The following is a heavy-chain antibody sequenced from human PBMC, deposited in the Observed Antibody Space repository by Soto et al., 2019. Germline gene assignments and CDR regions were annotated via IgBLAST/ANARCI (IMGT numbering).Heavy chain of an antibody. V-gene: IGHV5-51*01. D-gene: IGHD2-15*01. CDR1: GYSFASYW. Sequence: GESVKISCKGSGYSFASYWIGWVRQMPGKGLEWVGIIYPGDSDTRYSPSFQGQVTISADKAISTAYLQWSSLKASDTAMYYCAKVSKYSSPLKGRVDPWGQGTVVTFSS. J-gene: IGHJ5*01. CDR2: IYPGDSDT. CDR3: AKVSKYSSPLKGRVDP.